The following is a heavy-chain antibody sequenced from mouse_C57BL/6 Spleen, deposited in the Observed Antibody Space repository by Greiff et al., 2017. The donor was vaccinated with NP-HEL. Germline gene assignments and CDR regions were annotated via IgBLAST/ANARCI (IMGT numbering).Heavy chain of an antibody. V-gene: IGHV10-1*01. Sequence: EVMLVESGGGLVQPKGSLKLSCAASGFSFNTYAMNWVRQAPGKGLEWVARIRSKSNNYATYYADSVKDRFTISRDDSESMLYLQMNNLKTEDTAMYYCVRDGYYPYYAMDYWGQGTSVTVSS. CDR1: GFSFNTYA. CDR2: IRSKSNNYAT. J-gene: IGHJ4*01. D-gene: IGHD2-3*01. CDR3: VRDGYYPYYAMDY.